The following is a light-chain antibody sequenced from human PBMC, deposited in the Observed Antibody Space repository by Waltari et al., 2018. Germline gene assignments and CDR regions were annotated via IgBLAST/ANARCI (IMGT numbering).Light chain of an antibody. CDR2: KVN. Sequence: QSALTQPASVSGSPGQSITISCTGTSSDVGFYDFFPWFQQHPGKDPKVMIYKVNNRPSGVSNRFSGSKSANTASLTISGLQAEDEADYYCSSYTRRSYWVFGGGTQLTVL. V-gene: IGLV2-14*01. J-gene: IGLJ3*02. CDR1: SSDVGFYDF. CDR3: SSYTRRSYWV.